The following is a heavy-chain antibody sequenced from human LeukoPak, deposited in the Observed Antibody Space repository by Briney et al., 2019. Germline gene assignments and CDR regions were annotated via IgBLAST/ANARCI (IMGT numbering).Heavy chain of an antibody. Sequence: PGGSLRLSCAASGFTFSAFAMTWVRQAPGKGLEWVSTITDDGYNTYSADSVKGRITFSRDNSKNTLSLQLRSLRAEDTAVYYCATVRELLFWSSLTPPDYWGQGTLVTVSS. CDR1: GFTFSAFA. CDR2: ITDDGYNT. V-gene: IGHV3-23*01. CDR3: ATVRELLFWSSLTPPDY. D-gene: IGHD1-26*01. J-gene: IGHJ4*02.